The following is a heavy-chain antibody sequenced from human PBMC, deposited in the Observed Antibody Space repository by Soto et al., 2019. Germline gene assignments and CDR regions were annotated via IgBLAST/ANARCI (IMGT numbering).Heavy chain of an antibody. V-gene: IGHV3-30*18. CDR1: GFTFSDYA. CDR2: VSHDGRNT. Sequence: VQLVESGGGVVQPGRSLRLSCAASGFTFSDYAMHWVRQAPGKGLEWVAVVSHDGRNTHYPDSVTGRFTISRDSSKNTVSLEMTSLRAEDTAVYYCAKGGRQWLVTSDFNYWGQGALVTVSS. CDR3: AKGGRQWLVTSDFNY. J-gene: IGHJ4*02. D-gene: IGHD6-19*01.